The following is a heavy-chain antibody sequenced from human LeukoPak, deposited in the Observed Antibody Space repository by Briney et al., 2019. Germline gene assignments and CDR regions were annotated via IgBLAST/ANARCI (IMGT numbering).Heavy chain of an antibody. V-gene: IGHV3-23*01. J-gene: IGHJ1*01. CDR2: ISGSGGST. CDR1: GFTFSSYA. D-gene: IGHD3-3*01. Sequence: GGSLRLSCAASGFTFSSYAMSWVRQAPGKGLEWVSAISGSGGSTYYADSVKGRFTISRDNAKNSLYLQMNSLRAEDTAVYYCARVTFYDFWSGYAEYFQHWGQGTLVTVSS. CDR3: ARVTFYDFWSGYAEYFQH.